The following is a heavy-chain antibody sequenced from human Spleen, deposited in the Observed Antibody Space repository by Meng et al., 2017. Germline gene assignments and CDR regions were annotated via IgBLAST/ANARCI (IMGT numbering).Heavy chain of an antibody. J-gene: IGHJ4*02. CDR3: ARGPTTMAHDFDY. Sequence: QVQLRQCGPGLLKPSETLSLPCVVSGGSFSDYYWSWIRQPPGKGLEWIGEINHSGSTNYNPSLESRATISVDTSQNNLSLKLSSVTAADSAVYYCARGPTTMAHDFDYWGQGTLVTVSS. CDR1: GGSFSDYY. D-gene: IGHD4-11*01. CDR2: INHSGST. V-gene: IGHV4-34*01.